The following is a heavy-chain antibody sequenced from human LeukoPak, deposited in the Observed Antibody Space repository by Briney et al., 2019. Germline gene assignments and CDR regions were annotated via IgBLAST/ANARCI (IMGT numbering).Heavy chain of an antibody. J-gene: IGHJ4*02. V-gene: IGHV4-59*01. Sequence: SETLSLTCTVSGGSIRSYYWSWIRQPPGKGLEWIGYIYYSGNTKYNPSLKSRVTISVDTSKNQFSLKLSSVTAADTAVYYCARESSSGWYLYFDYWGQGTLVTVSS. CDR1: GGSIRSYY. CDR3: ARESSSGWYLYFDY. D-gene: IGHD6-19*01. CDR2: IYYSGNT.